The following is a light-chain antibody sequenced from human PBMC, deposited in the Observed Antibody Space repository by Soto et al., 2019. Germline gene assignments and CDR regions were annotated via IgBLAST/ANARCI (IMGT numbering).Light chain of an antibody. CDR2: AAS. CDR1: QSISSY. CDR3: QQSYSTLWT. V-gene: IGKV1-39*01. Sequence: IHMTQSPSSLSASVGYRVTITCRASQSISSYLNWYQQKPGKAPKLLIYAASSLQSGVPSRFSGSGYGTDFNLTISSLQPEDFATYYCQQSYSTLWTFGQGTKVDIK. J-gene: IGKJ1*01.